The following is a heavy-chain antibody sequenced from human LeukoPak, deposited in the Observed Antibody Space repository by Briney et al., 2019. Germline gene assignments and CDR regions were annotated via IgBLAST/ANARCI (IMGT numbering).Heavy chain of an antibody. D-gene: IGHD1-26*01. CDR1: GFTFSSYE. V-gene: IGHV3-48*03. J-gene: IGHJ4*02. CDR2: ISSSGSTI. CDR3: ARDRYSGSYPLDY. Sequence: GGSLRLSCAASGFTFSSYEMHWVRQAPGKGLEWVSYISSSGSTIYYADSVKGRFTISRDNAKNSLYLQMNSLRAEDTAVYYCARDRYSGSYPLDYWGQGTLVTVSS.